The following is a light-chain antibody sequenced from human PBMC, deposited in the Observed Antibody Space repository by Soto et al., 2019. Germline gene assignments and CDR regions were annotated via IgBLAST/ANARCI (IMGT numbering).Light chain of an antibody. CDR1: QSISSY. CDR2: DAS. CDR3: QQYNTFWT. J-gene: IGKJ1*01. Sequence: TQSPDTLSASVGDRVTITCRASQSISSYLNWYQQKPGKAPKLLIYDASSLESGVPSRVSGSGSGTEFTLTISSLQPDDFATYYCQQYNTFWTFGPGTKVDI. V-gene: IGKV1-5*01.